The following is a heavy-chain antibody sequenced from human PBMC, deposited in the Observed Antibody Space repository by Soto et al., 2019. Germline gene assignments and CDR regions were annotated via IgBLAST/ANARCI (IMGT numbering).Heavy chain of an antibody. CDR3: ARGFWSGYYYYGMDV. V-gene: IGHV4-34*01. D-gene: IGHD3-3*01. Sequence: SETLSLTCAVYGGSFSGYYWSWIRQPPGKGLEWIGEINHSGSTNYNPSLKSRVTISVDTSKNQFSLKLSSVTAADTAVYYCARGFWSGYYYYGMDVWGQGTTVTVPS. CDR1: GGSFSGYY. CDR2: INHSGST. J-gene: IGHJ6*02.